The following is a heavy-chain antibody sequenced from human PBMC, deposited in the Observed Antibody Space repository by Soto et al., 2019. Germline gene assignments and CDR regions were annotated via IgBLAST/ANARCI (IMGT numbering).Heavy chain of an antibody. V-gene: IGHV4-38-2*01. Sequence: VSGNCVDSGCSSISDYYMGLVRDAPGEGLEWIGSVYRTAIPLYNPSLKSRVSISVDMSKNQFSLNLTSVTAADTAVYYCARRGRLRERYFDPWGQGTRVTVSS. D-gene: IGHD2-15*01. CDR1: GCSSISDYY. J-gene: IGHJ5*02. CDR3: ARRGRLRERYFDP. CDR2: VYRTAIP.